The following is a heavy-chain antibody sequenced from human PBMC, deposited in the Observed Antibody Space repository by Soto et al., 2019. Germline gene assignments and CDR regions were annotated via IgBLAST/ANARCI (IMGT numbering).Heavy chain of an antibody. CDR2: ISSSSSTI. D-gene: IGHD3-22*01. Sequence: EVQLVESGGGLVQPGGSLRLSCAASGFTFSSYSMNWVRQAPGKGLEWVSYISSSSSTIYYADSVKGRFTISRDNAKNSLYLQMSSLRAEDTAVYYCARGPYYYDSSGPWGYFYLWGRGTLVTVSS. J-gene: IGHJ2*01. CDR3: ARGPYYYDSSGPWGYFYL. V-gene: IGHV3-48*01. CDR1: GFTFSSYS.